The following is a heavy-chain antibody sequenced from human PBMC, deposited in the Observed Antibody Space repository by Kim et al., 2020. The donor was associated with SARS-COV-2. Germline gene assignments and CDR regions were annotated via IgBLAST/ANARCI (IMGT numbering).Heavy chain of an antibody. J-gene: IGHJ4*02. CDR3: ARRPMVRGLCDY. Sequence: NYSPSFQGHVTISADKSISTAYLQRSSLKASDTAMYYCARRPMVRGLCDYWGQGTLVTVSS. D-gene: IGHD3-10*01. V-gene: IGHV5-10-1*01.